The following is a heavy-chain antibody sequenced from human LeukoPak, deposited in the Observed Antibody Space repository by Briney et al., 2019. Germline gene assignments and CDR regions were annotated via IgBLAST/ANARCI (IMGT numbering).Heavy chain of an antibody. CDR3: AKDLIGYSSSWGDY. Sequence: GALRLSCAASGFTFDDYAMHWVRQAPGKGLEWVSLISGDGGSTYYADSVKGRFTISRDNSKNSLYLQMNSLRTEDTALYYCAKDLIGYSSSWGDYWGQGTLVTVSS. V-gene: IGHV3-43*02. CDR2: ISGDGGST. J-gene: IGHJ4*02. D-gene: IGHD6-13*01. CDR1: GFTFDDYA.